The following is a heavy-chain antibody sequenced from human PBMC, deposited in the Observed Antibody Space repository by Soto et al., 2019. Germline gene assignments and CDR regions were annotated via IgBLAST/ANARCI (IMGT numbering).Heavy chain of an antibody. CDR3: ARDLWGNYYDSSGYINWFDP. CDR1: GGTFSSYA. Sequence: GASVKVSCKASGGTFSSYAISWVRRAPGQGLEWMGGIIPIFGTANYAQKFQGRVTITADKSTSTAYMELSSLRSEDTAVYYCARDLWGNYYDSSGYINWFDPWGQGTLVTVSS. CDR2: IIPIFGTA. V-gene: IGHV1-69*06. D-gene: IGHD3-22*01. J-gene: IGHJ5*02.